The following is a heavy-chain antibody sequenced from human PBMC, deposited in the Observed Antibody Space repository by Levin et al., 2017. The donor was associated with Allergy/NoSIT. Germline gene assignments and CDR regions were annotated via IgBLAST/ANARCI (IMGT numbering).Heavy chain of an antibody. CDR3: ARRGGRSSSWSLRYYFDY. J-gene: IGHJ4*02. CDR1: GGSFSGYY. V-gene: IGHV4-34*01. D-gene: IGHD6-13*01. Sequence: SETLSLTCAVYGGSFSGYYWSWIRQPPGKGLEWIGEINHSGSTNYNPSLKSRVTISVDTSKNQFSLKLSSVTAADTAVYYCARRGGRSSSWSLRYYFDYWGQGTLVTVSS. CDR2: INHSGST.